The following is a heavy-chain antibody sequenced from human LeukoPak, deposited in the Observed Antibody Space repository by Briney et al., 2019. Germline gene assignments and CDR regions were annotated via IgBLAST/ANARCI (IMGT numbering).Heavy chain of an antibody. J-gene: IGHJ4*02. CDR2: MNPNSGNT. D-gene: IGHD3-22*01. Sequence: ASVKVSCKASGYTFTSYDINWMRQATGQGLEWMGWMNPNSGNTGYAQKFQGRVTMTRNTSISTAYMELSSLRSEDTAVYYCARGSVRGYIPGGDYWGQGTLVTVSS. CDR3: ARGSVRGYIPGGDY. V-gene: IGHV1-8*01. CDR1: GYTFTSYD.